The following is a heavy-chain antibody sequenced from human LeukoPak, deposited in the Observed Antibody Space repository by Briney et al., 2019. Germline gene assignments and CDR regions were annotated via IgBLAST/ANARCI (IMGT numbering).Heavy chain of an antibody. J-gene: IGHJ4*02. V-gene: IGHV1-69*13. D-gene: IGHD3-22*01. Sequence: ASVKVPCKASGGTFSGSGISWVRQSPGQGLEWMGGIIPIFGTSNYAQKFQGRVTITADESTSTAYMELTSLRSDDTAIYYCARYAAIFDSRVYYFLWWGQGTLVTVSS. CDR3: ARYAAIFDSRVYYFLW. CDR2: IIPIFGTS. CDR1: GGTFSGSG.